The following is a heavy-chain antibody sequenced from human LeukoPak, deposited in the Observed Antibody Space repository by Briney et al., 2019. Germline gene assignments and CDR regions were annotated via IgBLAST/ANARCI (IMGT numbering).Heavy chain of an antibody. Sequence: PSETLSLTCTVSGGSISSYYWSWIRQPPGKGLEWIGYIYYSGSTNYNPSLKSRVTISVDTSKNQSSLKLSSVTAADTAVYYCARSAYSYGADAFDIWGQGTMVTVSS. CDR1: GGSISSYY. J-gene: IGHJ3*02. D-gene: IGHD5-18*01. CDR2: IYYSGST. V-gene: IGHV4-59*01. CDR3: ARSAYSYGADAFDI.